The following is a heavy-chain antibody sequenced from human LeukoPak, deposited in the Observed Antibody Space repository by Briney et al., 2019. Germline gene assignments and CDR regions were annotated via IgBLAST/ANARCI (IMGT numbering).Heavy chain of an antibody. CDR1: GYTFTSYG. J-gene: IGHJ4*02. Sequence: ASVKVSCKASGYTFTSYGISWVRQAPGQGLEWMGWISAYNGNTNYAQKLQGRVTMTTDTSTSTAYMELRSLRSDDTAVYYRARLLVFGVVIEPNFDYWGQGTLVTVSS. V-gene: IGHV1-18*01. CDR3: ARLLVFGVVIEPNFDY. CDR2: ISAYNGNT. D-gene: IGHD3-3*01.